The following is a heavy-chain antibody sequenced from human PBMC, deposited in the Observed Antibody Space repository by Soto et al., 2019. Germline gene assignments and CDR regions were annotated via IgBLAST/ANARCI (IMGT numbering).Heavy chain of an antibody. CDR1: GFTFSSYA. V-gene: IGHV3-64D*08. CDR3: VKDVAYCGGDCYSSSPFDY. CDR2: ISSNGGST. D-gene: IGHD2-21*02. J-gene: IGHJ4*02. Sequence: GGSLRLSCSASGFTFSSYAMHWVRQAPGKGLEYVSAISSNGGSTYYADSVKGRFTISRDNSKNTLYLQMSSLRAEDTAVYYCVKDVAYCGGDCYSSSPFDYWGQGTLVTVSS.